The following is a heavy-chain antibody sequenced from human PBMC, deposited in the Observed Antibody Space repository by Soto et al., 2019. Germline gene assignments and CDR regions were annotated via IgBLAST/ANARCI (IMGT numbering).Heavy chain of an antibody. CDR3: ARDHCNYDILTGYYSAFDI. D-gene: IGHD3-9*01. J-gene: IGHJ3*02. CDR1: GFTFSDYY. CDR2: ISSSGSTI. Sequence: PGGSLRLSCAASGFTFSDYYMSWIRQAPGKGLERVSYISSSGSTIYYADSVKGRFTISRDNAKNSLYLQMNSLRAEDTAVYYCARDHCNYDILTGYYSAFDIWGQGTMVTVSS. V-gene: IGHV3-11*01.